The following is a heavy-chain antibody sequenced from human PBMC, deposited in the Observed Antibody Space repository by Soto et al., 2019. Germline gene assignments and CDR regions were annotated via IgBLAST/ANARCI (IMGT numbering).Heavy chain of an antibody. V-gene: IGHV4-31*03. J-gene: IGHJ4*02. CDR3: ARTPEKYRPYYFDY. CDR1: GGSISSGGYY. CDR2: IYYSGST. Sequence: SETLSLTCTVSGGSISSGGYYWSWIRQHPGKGLEWIGYIYYSGSTYYNPSLKSRVTISVDTSKNQFSLKLSSVTAADTAVYYCARTPEKYRPYYFDYWGQGTLVTVSS. D-gene: IGHD5-18*01.